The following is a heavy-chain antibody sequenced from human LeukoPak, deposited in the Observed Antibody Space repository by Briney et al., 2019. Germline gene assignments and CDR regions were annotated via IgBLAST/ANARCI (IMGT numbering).Heavy chain of an antibody. J-gene: IGHJ4*02. D-gene: IGHD3-9*01. CDR2: INHSGST. CDR1: GVSFSGYY. CDR3: ARGLVLRYFDWLLIPNYFDY. Sequence: PSETLSLTCAVYGVSFSGYYWSWIRQPPGKGLEWIGEINHSGSTNYNPSLKSRVTISVDTSKNQFSLKLSSVTAADTAVYYCARGLVLRYFDWLLIPNYFDYWGQGTLVTVSS. V-gene: IGHV4-34*01.